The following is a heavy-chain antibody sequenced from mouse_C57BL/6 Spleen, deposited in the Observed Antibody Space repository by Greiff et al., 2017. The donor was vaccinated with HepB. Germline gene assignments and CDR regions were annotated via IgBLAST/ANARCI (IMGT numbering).Heavy chain of an antibody. Sequence: QVQLQQSGAELAKPGASVKLSCKASGYTFTSYWMHWVKQRPGKGLEWIGYINPSSGYTKYNQKFKDKATLTADKSSSKAYMQLSSLTYEDSAVYYCARGDYGSTSTGYFDVWGTGTTVTVSS. CDR3: ARGDYGSTSTGYFDV. D-gene: IGHD1-1*01. CDR1: GYTFTSYW. CDR2: INPSSGYT. V-gene: IGHV1-7*01. J-gene: IGHJ1*03.